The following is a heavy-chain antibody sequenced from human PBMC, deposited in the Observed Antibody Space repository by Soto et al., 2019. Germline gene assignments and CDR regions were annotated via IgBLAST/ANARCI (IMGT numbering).Heavy chain of an antibody. Sequence: ASVKVSCKASGYTFTSYAMHWVRQAPGQRLEWMGWINAGNGNTKYSQKFQGRVTITRDTSASTAYMELSSLRSEDTAVYYCAIDESSSGYYPDAFDIWGQGTMVTVSS. V-gene: IGHV1-3*01. D-gene: IGHD3-22*01. CDR2: INAGNGNT. CDR1: GYTFTSYA. CDR3: AIDESSSGYYPDAFDI. J-gene: IGHJ3*02.